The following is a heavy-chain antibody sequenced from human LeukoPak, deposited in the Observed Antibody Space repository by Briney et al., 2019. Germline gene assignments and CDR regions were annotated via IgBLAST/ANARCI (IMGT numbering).Heavy chain of an antibody. CDR3: ARTKEMASISYFDS. CDR2: ISSNGGST. Sequence: GGSLRLSCVVSGFTFSSYAMHWVCQAPGKGLEYVSGISSNGGSTYYANSVKGRFTISRDNSRNTLYLQMGSLRAEDMAVYYCARTKEMASISYFDSWGQGTLVTVSS. J-gene: IGHJ4*02. CDR1: GFTFSSYA. V-gene: IGHV3-64*01. D-gene: IGHD5-24*01.